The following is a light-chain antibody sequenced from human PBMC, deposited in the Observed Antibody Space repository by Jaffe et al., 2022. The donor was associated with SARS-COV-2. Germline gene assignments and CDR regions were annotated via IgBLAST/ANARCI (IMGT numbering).Light chain of an antibody. J-gene: IGKJ2*01. Sequence: DIQMTQSPSSLSASVGDGVTITCRASQSISNSLNWYQQKPGKSPDLLIYGASSLQSGVPSRFSGSGSGTDFTLTISSLQPEDFATYYCQQSHSVSYTFGQGTKLEIK. V-gene: IGKV1-39*01. CDR3: QQSHSVSYT. CDR1: QSISNS. CDR2: GAS.